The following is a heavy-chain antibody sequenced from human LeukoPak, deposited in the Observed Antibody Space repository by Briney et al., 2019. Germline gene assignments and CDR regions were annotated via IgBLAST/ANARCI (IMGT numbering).Heavy chain of an antibody. CDR1: GYTFTGFY. J-gene: IGHJ4*02. V-gene: IGHV1-2*02. CDR3: AREEVSVISDTCCSGLGY. CDR2: VNPNSGGT. D-gene: IGHD3-10*01. Sequence: ASVKVSCKASGYTFTGFYMHWVRQAPGQGLEWMGWVNPNSGGTNYAQKFQGRVTMTRDTSINTAYMELSSLRSDDTAVYYCAREEVSVISDTCCSGLGYWGQGTLVTVSS.